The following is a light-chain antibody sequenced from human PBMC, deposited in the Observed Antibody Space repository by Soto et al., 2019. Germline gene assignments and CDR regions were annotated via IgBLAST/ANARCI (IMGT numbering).Light chain of an antibody. CDR1: QSISTK. J-gene: IGKJ4*01. V-gene: IGKV3-15*01. Sequence: IVMTQSPATLSVSPGERATLSCRASQSISTKLAWYQQKPGQAPRLLIYGAPTRATGIPVRFSGSGSGTEFTLTITSLQFEDFAVYYCQEYNDWRPITFGGGTKVDI. CDR2: GAP. CDR3: QEYNDWRPIT.